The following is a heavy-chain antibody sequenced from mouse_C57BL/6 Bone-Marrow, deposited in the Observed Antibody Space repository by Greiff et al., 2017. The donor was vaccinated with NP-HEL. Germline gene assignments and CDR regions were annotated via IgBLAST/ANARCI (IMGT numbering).Heavy chain of an antibody. D-gene: IGHD1-1*01. V-gene: IGHV1-9*01. J-gene: IGHJ4*01. Sequence: LEESGAELMKPGASVKLSCKATGYTFTGYWIEWVKQRPGHGLEWIGEILPGSGSTNYNEKFKGKATFTADTSSNTAYMQLSSLTTEDSAIYYCAKATVVATDYYYAMDYWGQGTSVTVSS. CDR2: ILPGSGST. CDR1: GYTFTGYW. CDR3: AKATVVATDYYYAMDY.